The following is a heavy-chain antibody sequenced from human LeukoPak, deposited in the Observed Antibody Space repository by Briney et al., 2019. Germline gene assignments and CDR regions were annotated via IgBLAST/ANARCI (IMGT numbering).Heavy chain of an antibody. J-gene: IGHJ6*03. CDR2: INSDGSST. V-gene: IGHV3-74*01. Sequence: GGSLRLSCAASGFTFSSYWMHWVRQAPGKGLVWVSRINSDGSSTSYADSVKGRFTIPRDNSKNTLYLQMNILRAEDTAVYYCAKGTYYMDVWGKGTTVTISS. CDR1: GFTFSSYW. D-gene: IGHD1-1*01. CDR3: AKGTYYMDV.